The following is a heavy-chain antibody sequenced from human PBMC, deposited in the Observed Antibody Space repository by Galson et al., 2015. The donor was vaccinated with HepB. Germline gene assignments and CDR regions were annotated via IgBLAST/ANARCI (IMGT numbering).Heavy chain of an antibody. V-gene: IGHV3-30*04. CDR3: ARDGSGGGLKGLFDY. D-gene: IGHD3-10*01. CDR2: ISYDGSNK. J-gene: IGHJ4*02. CDR1: GFTFSSYA. Sequence: SLRLSCAASGFTFSSYAMHWVRQAPGKGLEWVAVISYDGSNKYYADSVKGRFTISRDNSKNTLYLQMNSLRAEDTAVYYCARDGSGGGLKGLFDYWGQGTLVTVSS.